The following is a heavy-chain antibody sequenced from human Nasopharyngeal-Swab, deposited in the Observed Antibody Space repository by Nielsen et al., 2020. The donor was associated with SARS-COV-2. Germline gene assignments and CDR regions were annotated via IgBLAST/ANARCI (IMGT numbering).Heavy chain of an antibody. CDR1: GGSISSGGYY. CDR2: IYYSGST. D-gene: IGHD3-3*01. CDR3: ARGGLIFGVVNKPFDY. V-gene: IGHV4-31*03. J-gene: IGHJ4*02. Sequence: SETLSLTCPVSGGSISSGGYYWSWIRQHPGKGLEWIGYIYYSGSTYYNPSLKSRVTISVDTSKNQFSLKLSSVTAADTAVYYCARGGLIFGVVNKPFDYWGQGTLVTVSS.